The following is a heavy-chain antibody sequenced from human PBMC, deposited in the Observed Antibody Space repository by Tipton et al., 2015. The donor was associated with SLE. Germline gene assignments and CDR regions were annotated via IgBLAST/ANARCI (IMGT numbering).Heavy chain of an antibody. CDR1: GGSISSGGYY. J-gene: IGHJ4*02. Sequence: TLSLTCTVSGGSISSGGYYWSWIRQPPGKGLEWIGEINHSGSTNHNPSLKSRVTTSVDTSKNQLSLKLSAVTAADTAVYYCARALWKGGDYWGQGTLVTVSS. CDR3: ARALWKGGDY. V-gene: IGHV4-39*07. D-gene: IGHD1-1*01. CDR2: INHSGST.